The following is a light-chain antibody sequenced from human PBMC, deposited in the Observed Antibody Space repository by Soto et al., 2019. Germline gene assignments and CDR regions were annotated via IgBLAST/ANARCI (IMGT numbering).Light chain of an antibody. CDR1: RSVRSNY. J-gene: IGKJ4*01. CDR3: QQYGSSPPVT. CDR2: GAS. V-gene: IGKV3-20*01. Sequence: EIVLTQSPGALSLSPGERATLSCRASRSVRSNYLAWYQQKPGQAPRLLIYGASSRATGIPDRFSGSGSGTDFTLTISRLEPEDFAVYYCQQYGSSPPVTFGGGTRVEIK.